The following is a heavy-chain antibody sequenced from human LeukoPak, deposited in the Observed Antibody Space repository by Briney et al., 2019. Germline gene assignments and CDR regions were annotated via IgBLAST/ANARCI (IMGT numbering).Heavy chain of an antibody. J-gene: IGHJ5*02. CDR2: ISSSSSYT. D-gene: IGHD5-18*01. Sequence: PGGSLRLSCAASGFTFSDYYMSWIRQAPGKGLEWVSYISSSSSYTNYADSVKGRFTISRDNAKNSLYLQMNSLRAEDTAVYYCARWCAIRGYSYGYLDPWGQGTLVTVSS. CDR1: GFTFSDYY. V-gene: IGHV3-11*03. CDR3: ARWCAIRGYSYGYLDP.